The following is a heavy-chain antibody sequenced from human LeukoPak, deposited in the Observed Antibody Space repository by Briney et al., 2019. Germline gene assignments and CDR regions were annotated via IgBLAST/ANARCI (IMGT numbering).Heavy chain of an antibody. Sequence: GESLKISCVASGFTFSSYTMNWVRQAPGKGLEWVSLISSSSSYIFYADSVKGRFTISRDNAKKSLYLQMNSLRAEDTAVYYCARPLSGTTDFDYWGQGTLVTVSS. V-gene: IGHV3-21*01. CDR2: ISSSSSYI. CDR1: GFTFSSYT. CDR3: ARPLSGTTDFDY. J-gene: IGHJ4*02. D-gene: IGHD1-20*01.